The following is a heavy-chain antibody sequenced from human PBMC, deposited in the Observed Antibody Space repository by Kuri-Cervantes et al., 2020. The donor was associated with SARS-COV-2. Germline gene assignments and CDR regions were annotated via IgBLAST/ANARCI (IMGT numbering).Heavy chain of an antibody. CDR3: ARRHCSSTSCYINWFDP. CDR1: GGSFSGYY. V-gene: IGHV4-34*01. Sequence: GSLRLSCAVYGGSFSGYYWSWIRQPPGKGLEWIGEINHSGSTNYNPSLKSRVTISVDTSKNQFPLKLSSVTAADTAVYYCARRHCSSTSCYINWFDPWGQGTLVTVSS. CDR2: INHSGST. J-gene: IGHJ5*02. D-gene: IGHD2-2*02.